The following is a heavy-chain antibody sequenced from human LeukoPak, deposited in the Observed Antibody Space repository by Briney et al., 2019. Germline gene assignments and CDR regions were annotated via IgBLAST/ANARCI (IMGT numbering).Heavy chain of an antibody. J-gene: IGHJ2*01. D-gene: IGHD3-22*01. Sequence: GRSLRLSCAASGFTFSSYGMHWVRQAPGKGLEWVAVISYDGSNKYYADSVKGRFTISRDNSKNTLYLQMNSLRAEDTAVYYCAKDGHYYDSSGYYPGGGSAEYWYFDLWGRGTLVTVSS. CDR3: AKDGHYYDSSGYYPGGGSAEYWYFDL. CDR1: GFTFSSYG. CDR2: ISYDGSNK. V-gene: IGHV3-30*18.